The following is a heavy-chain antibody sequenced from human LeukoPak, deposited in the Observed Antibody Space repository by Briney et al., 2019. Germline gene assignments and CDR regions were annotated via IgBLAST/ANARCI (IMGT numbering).Heavy chain of an antibody. V-gene: IGHV4-34*01. CDR1: GGSFSGYY. J-gene: IGHJ4*02. D-gene: IGHD6-13*01. CDR3: ARHEGAGIEAAATFDY. CDR2: INHSGST. Sequence: SETLSLTCAVYGGSFSGYYWTWIRQSPGKRLEWNGEINHSGSTNYNPSLKSRVTISVDTSKNQFSLKLSSVTAADTAVYYCARHEGAGIEAAATFDYWGQGTLVTVSS.